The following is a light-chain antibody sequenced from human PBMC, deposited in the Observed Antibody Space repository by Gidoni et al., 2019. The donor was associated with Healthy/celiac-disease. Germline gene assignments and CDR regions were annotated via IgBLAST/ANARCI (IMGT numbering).Light chain of an antibody. CDR2: DAS. CDR1: QDISNY. CDR3: QQYDKLPRT. J-gene: IGKJ3*01. Sequence: TQSPSSLSASVGDRVTITCQASQDISNYLNWYQQKPGKAPKLLIYDASNLETGVPSRFSGRGSGTDFTFTISSLQPEDIATYYCQQYDKLPRTFGPGTKVDIK. V-gene: IGKV1-33*01.